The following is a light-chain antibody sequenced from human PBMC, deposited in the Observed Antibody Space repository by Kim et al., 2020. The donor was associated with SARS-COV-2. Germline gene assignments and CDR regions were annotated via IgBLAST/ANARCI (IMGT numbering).Light chain of an antibody. J-gene: IGLJ2*01. CDR3: SSRDSSGDRVI. CDR2: DNS. Sequence: TVRSTCQSDSRSSYYGNQYQQGPGHALIIVSYDNSNRPSGVPDRFSGSRYGNSASLTVTGAQAEDEADYYCSSRDSSGDRVIFGGGTQLTVL. V-gene: IGLV3-19*01. CDR1: SRSSYY.